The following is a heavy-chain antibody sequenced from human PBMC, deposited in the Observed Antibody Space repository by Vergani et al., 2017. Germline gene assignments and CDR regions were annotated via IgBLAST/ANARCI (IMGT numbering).Heavy chain of an antibody. Sequence: QVQLQESGPGLVKPSETLSLTCTVSGGSISSYYWSWIWQPPGKGLEWIGYIYYSGSTNYNPSLKSRVTISVDTSKNQFSLKLSSVTAADTAVYYCARKGSSSWYGDWFDPWGQGTLVTVSS. CDR1: GGSISSYY. CDR2: IYYSGST. CDR3: ARKGSSSWYGDWFDP. J-gene: IGHJ5*02. V-gene: IGHV4-59*01. D-gene: IGHD6-13*01.